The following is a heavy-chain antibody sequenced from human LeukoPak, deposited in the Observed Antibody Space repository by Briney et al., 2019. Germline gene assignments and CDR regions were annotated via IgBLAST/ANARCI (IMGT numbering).Heavy chain of an antibody. Sequence: PSETLSLTCAVHGGSLTGYYLSWLRQPPGEGLEWIGEIKPGGIINYNPSVKSRVTISKDTSKNQLFLNLNSATAADTAMYYCVRGFSGFVGYYWGRGTLVTVSS. V-gene: IGHV4-34*01. D-gene: IGHD3-10*01. CDR1: GGSLTGYY. J-gene: IGHJ4*02. CDR2: IKPGGII. CDR3: VRGFSGFVGYY.